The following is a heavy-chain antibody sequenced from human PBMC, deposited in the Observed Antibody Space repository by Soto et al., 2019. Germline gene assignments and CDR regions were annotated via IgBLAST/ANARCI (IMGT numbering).Heavy chain of an antibody. J-gene: IGHJ6*03. CDR3: ARVAGGDLSDYYMDV. CDR1: GGTFSSYA. V-gene: IGHV1-69*13. Sequence: ASVKVSCKASGGTFSSYAISWVRQAPGQGLEWMGGIIPIFGTANYAQKFQGRVTITADESTSTAYMELSSLRSEDTAVYYCARVAGGDLSDYYMDVWGKGTTVTVSS. CDR2: IIPIFGTA. D-gene: IGHD3-16*01.